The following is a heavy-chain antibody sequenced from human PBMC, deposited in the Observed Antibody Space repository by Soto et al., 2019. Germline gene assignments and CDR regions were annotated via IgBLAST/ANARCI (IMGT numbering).Heavy chain of an antibody. D-gene: IGHD3-3*01. Sequence: SETLSLTCAVYGGSFSGYYWIWIRQPPGKGLEWIGEINHSGSTNYNPSLKSRVTISVDTSKNQISLKLSSVTAADTAVYYCARADFWSGYYRKHYFAYWVQGTLVTVSS. V-gene: IGHV4-34*01. J-gene: IGHJ4*02. CDR2: INHSGST. CDR3: ARADFWSGYYRKHYFAY. CDR1: GGSFSGYY.